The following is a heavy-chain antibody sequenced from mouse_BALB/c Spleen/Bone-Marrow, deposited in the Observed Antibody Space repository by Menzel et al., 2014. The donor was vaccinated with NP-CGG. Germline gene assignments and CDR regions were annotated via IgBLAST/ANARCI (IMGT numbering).Heavy chain of an antibody. CDR2: INPDSRTI. CDR1: GFDFSRYW. CDR3: ARPDYYGYLNY. V-gene: IGHV4-1*02. J-gene: IGHJ2*01. D-gene: IGHD1-1*01. Sequence: EVHLVESGGGLVQPGGSLKLSCAASGFDFSRYWMSWVRQAPGKGLEWIGEINPDSRTINYSPSLKDKFIISGDNAKNTLYLRLNKVRSEDTALYYCARPDYYGYLNYWGQGTTLTVSS.